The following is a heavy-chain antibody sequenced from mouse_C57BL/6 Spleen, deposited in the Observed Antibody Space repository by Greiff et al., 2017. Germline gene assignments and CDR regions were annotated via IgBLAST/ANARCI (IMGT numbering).Heavy chain of an antibody. D-gene: IGHD2-4*01. CDR3: ARGGDYYDTFYAMDY. CDR1: GYAFSSYW. J-gene: IGHJ4*01. V-gene: IGHV1-80*01. Sequence: QVQLKQSGAELVKPGASVKISCKASGYAFSSYWMNWVKQRPGKGLEWIGQIYPGDGDTNYNGKFKGKATLTADKSSSTAYMQLSSLTSEDSAVYFCARGGDYYDTFYAMDYWGQGTSVTVSS. CDR2: IYPGDGDT.